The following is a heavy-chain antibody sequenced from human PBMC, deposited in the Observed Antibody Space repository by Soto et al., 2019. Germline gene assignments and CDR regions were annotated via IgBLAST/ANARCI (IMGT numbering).Heavy chain of an antibody. D-gene: IGHD2-15*01. Sequence: EVQLLESGGGLVQPGGSLRLSCAASGFTFSSYAMSWVRQAPGKGLEWVSAISGSGGSTYYADSVKGRFTISRDNSKNTLYMQMNSLRAEDTAVYYCANLGAAPTPRDYWGQGTLVTVSS. CDR3: ANLGAAPTPRDY. J-gene: IGHJ4*02. CDR1: GFTFSSYA. V-gene: IGHV3-23*01. CDR2: ISGSGGST.